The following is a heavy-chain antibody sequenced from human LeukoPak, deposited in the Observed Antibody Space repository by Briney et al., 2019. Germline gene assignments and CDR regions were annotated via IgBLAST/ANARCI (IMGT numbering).Heavy chain of an antibody. V-gene: IGHV4-34*01. CDR2: INHSGST. CDR3: ARGNLVAAAGTYYFDY. CDR1: GGSFSGYY. Sequence: SETLSLTCAVYGGSFSGYYWSWIRQPPGKGLEWIGEINHSGSTNYNPSLKSRVTISVDASKNQFSLKLSSVTAADTAVYYCARGNLVAAAGTYYFDYWGQGTLVTVSS. D-gene: IGHD6-13*01. J-gene: IGHJ4*02.